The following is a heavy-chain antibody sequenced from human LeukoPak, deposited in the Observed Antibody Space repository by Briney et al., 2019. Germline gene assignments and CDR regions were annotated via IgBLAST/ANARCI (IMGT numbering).Heavy chain of an antibody. CDR3: ARRCSSTSCYRAFDY. V-gene: IGHV3-48*01. Sequence: GGSLRLSCAASGFTFSSYEMNWVRQAPGKGLEWVSYISSSSSTIYYADSVKGRFTISRDNAKNSLYLQMNSLRAEDTAVYYCARRCSSTSCYRAFDYWGQGTLVTVSS. D-gene: IGHD2-2*02. J-gene: IGHJ4*02. CDR1: GFTFSSYE. CDR2: ISSSSSTI.